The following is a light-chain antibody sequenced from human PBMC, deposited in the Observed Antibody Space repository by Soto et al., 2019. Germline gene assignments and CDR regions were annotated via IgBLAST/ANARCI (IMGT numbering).Light chain of an antibody. V-gene: IGKV1-9*01. CDR2: AAS. CDR1: QGISSY. CDR3: QQLNSYRYT. Sequence: DIQLTQSPSFLSASVGDRVTITCRASQGISSYLAWYQQKPGTAPKLLIYAASTLQSGVPSRFSGSGSGTEFTLTISSLQPEDFATYYCQQLNSYRYTFGQGTKLEIK. J-gene: IGKJ2*01.